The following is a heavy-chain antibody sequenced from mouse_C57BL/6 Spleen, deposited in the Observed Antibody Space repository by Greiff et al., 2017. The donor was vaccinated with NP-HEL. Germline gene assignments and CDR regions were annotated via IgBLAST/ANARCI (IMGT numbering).Heavy chain of an antibody. J-gene: IGHJ4*01. V-gene: IGHV1-50*01. D-gene: IGHD1-1*01. CDR3: ARQVVATNYYAMDY. Sequence: VQLQQPGAELVKPGASVKLSCKASGYTFTSYWMQWVKQRPGQGLEWIGEIDPSDSYTNYNQKFKGKATLTVDTSSSTAYMQLSSLTSEDSAVYYCARQVVATNYYAMDYWGQGTSVTVSS. CDR2: IDPSDSYT. CDR1: GYTFTSYW.